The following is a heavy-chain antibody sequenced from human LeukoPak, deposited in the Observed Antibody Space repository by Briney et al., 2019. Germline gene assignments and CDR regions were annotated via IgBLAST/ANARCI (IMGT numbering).Heavy chain of an antibody. CDR1: GFTFSSYA. D-gene: IGHD3-3*01. J-gene: IGHJ4*02. V-gene: IGHV3-23*01. CDR3: ATREGDFWSGYLGY. Sequence: TGGSLRLSCAASGFTFSSYAMSWVRQAPGKGLEWASAISGSGGSTYYADSVKGRFTISRDNSKNTLYLQMNSLRAEDTAVYYCATREGDFWSGYLGYWGQGTLVTVSS. CDR2: ISGSGGST.